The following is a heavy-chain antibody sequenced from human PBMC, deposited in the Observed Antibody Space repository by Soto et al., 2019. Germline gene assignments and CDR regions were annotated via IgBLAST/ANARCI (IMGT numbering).Heavy chain of an antibody. V-gene: IGHV1-8*01. CDR2: MNPHSGNT. CDR1: GYTFTSYD. CDR3: ARTRYGDNVDY. D-gene: IGHD4-17*01. J-gene: IGHJ4*02. Sequence: QVQLVQSGAEVKKPGPSVKVSCKASGYTFTSYDINWVRQAPGQGLERMGWMNPHSGNTGYAQKFQGRVTMTRNTSVSTAYMELSSLRSEDTAVYYCARTRYGDNVDYWGQGTLVTVSS.